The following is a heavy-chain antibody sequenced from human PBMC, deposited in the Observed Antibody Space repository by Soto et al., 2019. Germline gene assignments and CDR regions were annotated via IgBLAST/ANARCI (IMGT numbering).Heavy chain of an antibody. V-gene: IGHV3-9*01. CDR1: GFTFDDYA. D-gene: IGHD6-13*01. Sequence: EVQLVESGGGLVQPGRSLRLSCAASGFTFDDYAMHWVRQAPGKGLVWVSGISWNSGSIGYADSVRGRFTISRDNAKNSLYLQMNSLRAEDTALYYCAKDRELVLSFYFDYWGQGTLVTVSS. CDR2: ISWNSGSI. J-gene: IGHJ4*02. CDR3: AKDRELVLSFYFDY.